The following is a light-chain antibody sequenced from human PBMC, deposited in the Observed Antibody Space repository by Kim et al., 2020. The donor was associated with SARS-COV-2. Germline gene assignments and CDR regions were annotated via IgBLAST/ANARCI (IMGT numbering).Light chain of an antibody. CDR2: GAS. V-gene: IGKV1-17*03. Sequence: ASVGDGVTISCRASHDIYTYLAWFQQKPGKVPKRLISGASRLQSGVPSRFSGSGSGAEFTLTISNLQPEDVATYYCLHHKDYPYTFGQGTKVDIK. J-gene: IGKJ1*01. CDR1: HDIYTY. CDR3: LHHKDYPYT.